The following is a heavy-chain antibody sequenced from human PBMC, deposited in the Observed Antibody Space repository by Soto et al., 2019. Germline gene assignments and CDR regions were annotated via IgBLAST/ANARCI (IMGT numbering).Heavy chain of an antibody. CDR2: ISGSSGSK. V-gene: IGHV3-11*06. CDR1: GFIFNDYY. D-gene: IGHD4-17*01. Sequence: KTGGSLRLSCAASGFIFNDYYMSWIRQAPGKGLEWLSNISGSSGSKKYADAGKGRFTISRDNAKKSLYLEMHSLRAEDTAVYYCARYAAEVTTFFDHWGQGTLVTVSS. J-gene: IGHJ4*02. CDR3: ARYAAEVTTFFDH.